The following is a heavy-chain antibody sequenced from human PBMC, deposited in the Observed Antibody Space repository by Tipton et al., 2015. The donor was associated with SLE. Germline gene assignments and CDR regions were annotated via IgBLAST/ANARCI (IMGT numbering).Heavy chain of an antibody. CDR2: IKQDEGEK. CDR3: ARGDSSSLVGYFRH. Sequence: SLRLSCAASGFTFTGYLMSWVRQAPGKGLEWVAKIKQDEGEKSYVGSVMGRFTISKDNAKNSLYLQMNSLRVEDTAVYYCARGDSSSLVGYFRHWGQGTLVTVSA. D-gene: IGHD6-13*01. J-gene: IGHJ1*01. CDR1: GFTFTGYL. V-gene: IGHV3-7*01.